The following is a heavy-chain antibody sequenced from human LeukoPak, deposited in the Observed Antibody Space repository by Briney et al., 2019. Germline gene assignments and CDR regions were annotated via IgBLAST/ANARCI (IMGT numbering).Heavy chain of an antibody. CDR1: GFTFSTYG. Sequence: PGGSLRLSCAASGFTFSTYGTYWVRQAPGKGLEWVSSISASGETTYYADSVKGRFTIPRDNSKNTLYLQMNSLRVEDTALYYCASRDPCSGGTCYPLAYWGQGTLVTVSS. J-gene: IGHJ4*02. CDR3: ASRDPCSGGTCYPLAY. D-gene: IGHD2-15*01. V-gene: IGHV3-23*01. CDR2: ISASGETT.